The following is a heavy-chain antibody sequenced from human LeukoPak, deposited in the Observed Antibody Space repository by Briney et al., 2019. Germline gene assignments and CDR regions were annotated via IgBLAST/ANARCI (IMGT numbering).Heavy chain of an antibody. J-gene: IGHJ4*02. CDR1: GFIFSSYE. Sequence: PGGSLRLSCAASGFIFSSYEMNWVRQAPGKGLEWVSYISSSGSTIYYADSLKGRFTISRDNAKNSLYLQMNSLRAEDTAVYYCARGNYRYTFDFWGQGTLVTVSS. CDR2: ISSSGSTI. CDR3: ARGNYRYTFDF. V-gene: IGHV3-48*03. D-gene: IGHD3-16*02.